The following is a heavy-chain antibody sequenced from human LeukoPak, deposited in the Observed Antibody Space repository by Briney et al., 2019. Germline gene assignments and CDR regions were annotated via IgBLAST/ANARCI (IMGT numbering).Heavy chain of an antibody. CDR3: ARVPLWGGDIVVVPAATYYFDY. V-gene: IGHV1-18*01. CDR2: ISAYNGNT. CDR1: GYTFTSYG. D-gene: IGHD2-2*01. J-gene: IGHJ4*02. Sequence: ASVKVSCKASGYTFTSYGISWVRQAPGQGLEWMGWISAYNGNTNYAQKLQGRVTMTTDTSTSTAYMELRSLRSDDTAVYYCARVPLWGGDIVVVPAATYYFDYWGQGTLVTVSS.